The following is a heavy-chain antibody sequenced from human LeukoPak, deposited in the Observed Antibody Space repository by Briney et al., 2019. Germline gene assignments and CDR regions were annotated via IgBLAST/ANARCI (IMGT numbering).Heavy chain of an antibody. CDR2: ISYDGSIE. Sequence: GGSLRLSCAASGFNFRNYALHWVRQAPGKGLDWVAVISYDGSIEFYVDSVKGRFTISRDDSKSTLHLQMNSLRPEDTALYYCAKSNSMAATFGALDVWGQGTMVTVSS. D-gene: IGHD3-16*01. V-gene: IGHV3-30*04. J-gene: IGHJ3*01. CDR1: GFNFRNYA. CDR3: AKSNSMAATFGALDV.